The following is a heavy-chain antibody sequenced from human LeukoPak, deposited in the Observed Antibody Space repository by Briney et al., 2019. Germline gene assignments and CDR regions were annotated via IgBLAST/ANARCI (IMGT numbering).Heavy chain of an antibody. J-gene: IGHJ4*02. CDR2: FDPENGET. V-gene: IGHV1-24*01. CDR1: GYTLTELS. Sequence: ASVTVSFTVSGYTLTELSVHWVRQAPGKGLEWMGGFDPENGETIYAQSFQGRLTMTEDTSTDTAYMELSSLRSEDTAVYYCATATDYFDYWGQGTLVTVSS. CDR3: ATATDYFDY.